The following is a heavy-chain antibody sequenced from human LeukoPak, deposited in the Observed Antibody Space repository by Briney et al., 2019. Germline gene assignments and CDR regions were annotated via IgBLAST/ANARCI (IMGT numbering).Heavy chain of an antibody. D-gene: IGHD3-10*01. CDR3: ASSESGVGAFDI. V-gene: IGHV4-61*02. J-gene: IGHJ3*02. Sequence: SETLSLTCTVSGGSISSGSYYWSWIRQPAGKGLEWIGRIYTSGSTNYNPSLKSRVTISVDTSKNQFSLKLSSVTAADTAVYYCASSESGVGAFDIWGQGTMVTVSS. CDR1: GGSISSGSYY. CDR2: IYTSGST.